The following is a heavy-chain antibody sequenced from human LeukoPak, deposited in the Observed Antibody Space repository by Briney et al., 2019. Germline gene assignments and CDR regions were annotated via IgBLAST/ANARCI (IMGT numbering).Heavy chain of an antibody. CDR1: RFTFSSYA. J-gene: IGHJ4*02. V-gene: IGHV3-23*01. CDR2: ISGSRGST. Sequence: GGSLRLSCAASRFTFSSYAMSWVRQAPGKGLEWVSAISGSRGSTYYADSVKGRFTISRDNAKNSLYLQMNSLRAEDTAVYYCAREAYYYDSSGYNYGGNFDYWGQGTLVTVSS. CDR3: AREAYYYDSSGYNYGGNFDY. D-gene: IGHD3-22*01.